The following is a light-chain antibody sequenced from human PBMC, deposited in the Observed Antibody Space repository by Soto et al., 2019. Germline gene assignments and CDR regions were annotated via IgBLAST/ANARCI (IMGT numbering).Light chain of an antibody. J-gene: IGKJ2*02. CDR1: QSIDGW. V-gene: IGKV1-5*03. Sequence: DIQLTQSPSTLSASIGDRVTITCRASQSIDGWLAWYQQKPGEAPKLLIYKSSTSQPGVPSRFSGSGSGTDFTPTISTLQPGDFATYYCQHYTISGCTFGQGTKVDIK. CDR3: QHYTISGCT. CDR2: KSS.